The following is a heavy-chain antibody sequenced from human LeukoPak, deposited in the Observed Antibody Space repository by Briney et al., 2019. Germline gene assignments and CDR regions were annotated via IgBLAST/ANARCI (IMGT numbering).Heavy chain of an antibody. J-gene: IGHJ1*01. Sequence: PSETLSLTCAVYGGSFSGYYWSWIRQPPGKGLEWIGEINHSGSTNYNPSLKSRVTISVVTSKNQFSLKLSSVTAADTAVYYCARGPPHIVVVPAAQGYFQHWGQGTLVTVSS. CDR2: INHSGST. CDR1: GGSFSGYY. D-gene: IGHD2-2*01. CDR3: ARGPPHIVVVPAAQGYFQH. V-gene: IGHV4-34*01.